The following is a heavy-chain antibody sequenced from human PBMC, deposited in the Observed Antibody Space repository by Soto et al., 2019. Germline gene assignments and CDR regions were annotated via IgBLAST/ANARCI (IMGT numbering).Heavy chain of an antibody. Sequence: EVQLVESGGGLVQPGGSLRLSCAASGFTVSSNYMSWVRQAPGKGLEWVSVIYSGGSTYYADSVKGRFTISRDNSKNTLYLQMNSRRAEDTAVYYCARDQRLWFGELLGWFDPWGQGTLVTVSS. CDR2: IYSGGST. D-gene: IGHD3-10*01. V-gene: IGHV3-66*01. J-gene: IGHJ5*02. CDR3: ARDQRLWFGELLGWFDP. CDR1: GFTVSSNY.